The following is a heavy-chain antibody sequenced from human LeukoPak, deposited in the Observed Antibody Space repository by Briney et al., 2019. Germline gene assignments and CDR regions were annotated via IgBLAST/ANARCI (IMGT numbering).Heavy chain of an antibody. CDR1: GYTFTDYY. CDR3: AREIYCSSTSCYMGGDWFDP. V-gene: IGHV1-18*04. Sequence: ASVKVSCKASGYTFTDYYIHWVRQAPGQGLEWMGWIGTNNGNTNYAQKLQGRVTMTTDTSTSTAYMELRSLRSDDTAVYYCAREIYCSSTSCYMGGDWFDPWGQGTLVTVSS. J-gene: IGHJ5*02. CDR2: IGTNNGNT. D-gene: IGHD2-2*02.